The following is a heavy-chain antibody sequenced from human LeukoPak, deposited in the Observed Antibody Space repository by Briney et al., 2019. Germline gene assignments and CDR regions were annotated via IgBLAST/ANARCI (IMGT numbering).Heavy chain of an antibody. Sequence: PSETLSLTCAVSGGSISSSSYYWGWIRQPPGKGLEWIGTIHYSGSTYYNPSLKSRVTISVDTSKNQFSLKLSSVTAADTAVYYCARKSDYYDSSGYSTAYYFDYWGQGTLVTVSS. CDR3: ARKSDYYDSSGYSTAYYFDY. CDR2: IHYSGST. V-gene: IGHV4-39*01. CDR1: GGSISSSSYY. J-gene: IGHJ4*02. D-gene: IGHD3-22*01.